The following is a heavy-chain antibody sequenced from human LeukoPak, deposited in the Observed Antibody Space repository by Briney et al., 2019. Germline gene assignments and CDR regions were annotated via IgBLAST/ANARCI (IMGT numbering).Heavy chain of an antibody. J-gene: IGHJ4*02. D-gene: IGHD5-18*01. CDR3: ARDRGYSYEFDY. V-gene: IGHV3-21*04. Sequence: GGSLRLSCAASGFTFSSYCMNWVRQAPGKGLEWVSSISSSSSYIYYADSVKGRFTISRDNAKNSLYLQMNSLRAEDTAVYYCARDRGYSYEFDYWGQGTLVTVSS. CDR1: GFTFSSYC. CDR2: ISSSSSYI.